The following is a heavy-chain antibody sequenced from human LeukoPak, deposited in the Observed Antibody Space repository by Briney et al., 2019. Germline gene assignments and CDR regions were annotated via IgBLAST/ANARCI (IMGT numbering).Heavy chain of an antibody. CDR2: ISYDGSNK. V-gene: IGHV3-33*05. D-gene: IGHD2-2*01. Sequence: PGGSLRLSCAASGFTFSSYGMHWVRQAPGKGLEWVAVISYDGSNKYYADSVKGRFTISRDNSKNTLYLQMNSLRAEDTAVYYCARDRRPYCSSTSCYPFDYWGQGTLVTVSS. CDR3: ARDRRPYCSSTSCYPFDY. CDR1: GFTFSSYG. J-gene: IGHJ4*02.